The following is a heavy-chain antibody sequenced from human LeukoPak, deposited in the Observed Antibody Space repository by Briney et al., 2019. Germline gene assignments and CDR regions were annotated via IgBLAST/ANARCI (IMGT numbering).Heavy chain of an antibody. Sequence: GGSLRLSCAASGFAFSTYSMNWVRQAPGKGLEWVSSISSSSAYIYYADSVQGRFTISRDNAKNSVYLQMNSLRAEDTAVYYCARGGIAVAGTTFHWGQGTLVTVSS. J-gene: IGHJ4*02. D-gene: IGHD6-19*01. V-gene: IGHV3-21*01. CDR1: GFAFSTYS. CDR3: ARGGIAVAGTTFH. CDR2: ISSSSAYI.